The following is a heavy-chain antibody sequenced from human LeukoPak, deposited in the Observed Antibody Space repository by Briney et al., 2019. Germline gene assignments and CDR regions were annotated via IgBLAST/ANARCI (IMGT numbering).Heavy chain of an antibody. J-gene: IGHJ4*02. Sequence: VSVKVSCKASGYTFTSYGISWVRQAPGQGLEWMGWISAYNGNTNYAQKFQGRVTITADESTSTAYMELSSLRSEDTAVYYCARGGDILTGYHSPNLYYFDYWGQGTLVTVSS. CDR2: ISAYNGNT. D-gene: IGHD3-9*01. V-gene: IGHV1-18*01. CDR3: ARGGDILTGYHSPNLYYFDY. CDR1: GYTFTSYG.